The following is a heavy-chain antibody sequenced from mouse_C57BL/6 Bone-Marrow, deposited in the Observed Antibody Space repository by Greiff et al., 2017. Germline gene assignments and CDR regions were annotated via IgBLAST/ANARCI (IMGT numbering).Heavy chain of an antibody. D-gene: IGHD2-4*01. Sequence: VQLQQSGAELVRPGASVTLSCKASGYTFTDYYINWVKQRPGQGLEWIARIYPASGNTYYNEKFKGKATLTAEKSSSTAYMQLSSLTSEDSAVYFCARSERLRRAWFAYWGQGTLVTVSA. CDR2: IYPASGNT. J-gene: IGHJ3*01. CDR1: GYTFTDYY. V-gene: IGHV1-76*01. CDR3: ARSERLRRAWFAY.